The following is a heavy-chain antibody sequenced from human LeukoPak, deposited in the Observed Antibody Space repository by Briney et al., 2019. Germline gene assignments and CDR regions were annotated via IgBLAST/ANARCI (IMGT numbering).Heavy chain of an antibody. CDR2: INPNSGGT. J-gene: IGHJ4*02. V-gene: IGHV1-2*02. CDR3: ARVRPYTIFGVVIKSDFDY. D-gene: IGHD3-3*01. Sequence: ASVKVSCKASGYTFTGYYMHWVRQAPGQGLEWMGWINPNSGGTNYAQKFQGRVTMIRDTSISTAYMELSRLRSDDTAVYYCARVRPYTIFGVVIKSDFDYWGQGTLVTVSS. CDR1: GYTFTGYY.